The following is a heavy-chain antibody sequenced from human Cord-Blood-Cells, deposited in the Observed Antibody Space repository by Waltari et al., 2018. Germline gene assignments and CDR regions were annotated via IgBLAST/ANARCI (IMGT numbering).Heavy chain of an antibody. CDR1: GYTFTSYD. D-gene: IGHD1-26*01. CDR3: ARGSTIVGATDY. V-gene: IGHV1-8*03. Sequence: QVQLVQSGAEVKKPGASVKVSCKASGYTFTSYDINWVRQATGQGLEWMGWMNPNKGNTGYAPKFQGRVTITRNTSISTAYMELSSLRSEDTAVYYCARGSTIVGATDYWGQGTLVTVSS. CDR2: MNPNKGNT. J-gene: IGHJ4*02.